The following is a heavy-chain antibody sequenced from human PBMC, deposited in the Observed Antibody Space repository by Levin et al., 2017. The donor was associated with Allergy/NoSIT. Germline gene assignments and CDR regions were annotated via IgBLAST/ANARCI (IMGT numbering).Heavy chain of an antibody. D-gene: IGHD1-26*01. Sequence: GGSLRLSCAASGFTFNDYWVHWVRQAPGKGLLWVSRINTDGGTTNYADSVKGRFTISRDNAKNTLYLQMNSLRDDDTAVYYCARAGSYRFDYWGQGTLVTVSS. V-gene: IGHV3-74*01. CDR2: INTDGGTT. CDR1: GFTFNDYW. CDR3: ARAGSYRFDY. J-gene: IGHJ4*02.